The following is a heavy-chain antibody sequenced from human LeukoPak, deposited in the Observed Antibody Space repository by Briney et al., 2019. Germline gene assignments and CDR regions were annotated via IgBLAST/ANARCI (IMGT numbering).Heavy chain of an antibody. CDR3: ARDLLEYCSSTSCSYYGMDV. V-gene: IGHV1-69*04. J-gene: IGHJ6*02. D-gene: IGHD2-2*01. CDR1: GGTFSSYA. CDR2: IIPILGIA. Sequence: SVKVSCKASGGTFSSYAISWVRQAPGQGLEWMGMIIPILGIANYAQKFQGRVTITEDKSTRTAYMELSSLRSDDTAVYYCARDLLEYCSSTSCSYYGMDVWGQGTTVTVSS.